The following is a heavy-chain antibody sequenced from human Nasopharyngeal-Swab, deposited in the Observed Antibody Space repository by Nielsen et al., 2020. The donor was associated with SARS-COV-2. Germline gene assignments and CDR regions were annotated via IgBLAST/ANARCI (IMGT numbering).Heavy chain of an antibody. V-gene: IGHV3-43*01. Sequence: GESLKISCAASGFTFDDYTMHWVRQLPGKGLEWVSLISWHSSFTYYTDSVKGRFTISRDNAKNSLYLLVNSLRSEDTALYYCARGTADYSNPSFDYWGQGTLVTVPS. J-gene: IGHJ4*02. CDR1: GFTFDDYT. CDR2: ISWHSSFT. CDR3: ARGTADYSNPSFDY. D-gene: IGHD4-11*01.